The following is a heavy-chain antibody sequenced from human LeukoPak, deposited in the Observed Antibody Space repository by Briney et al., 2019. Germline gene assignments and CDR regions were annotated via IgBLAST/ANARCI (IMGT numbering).Heavy chain of an antibody. CDR3: ARHALLATHSNHFDY. D-gene: IGHD3-3*02. CDR1: GAPFSGYY. CDR2: FFHSGTT. Sequence: PSETLSLTCAVYGAPFSGYYWSWIRQSPGKGLEWIGDFFHSGTTYYNPSLKSRVTMSVDTSKNRFSLKLSSVTAADTAVYYCARHALLATHSNHFDYWGQELWSPSPQ. V-gene: IGHV4-34*12. J-gene: IGHJ4*01.